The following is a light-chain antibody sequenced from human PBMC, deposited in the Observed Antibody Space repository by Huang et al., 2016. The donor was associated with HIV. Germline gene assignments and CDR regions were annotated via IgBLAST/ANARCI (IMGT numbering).Light chain of an antibody. Sequence: DIQMTQSPSSLSTSVGDRVTITCRASQGAGNSLAWYQQKPGKVPKLLIYAASTLRSGVPSRFRGSGSGTEFTLTISGLQPEDVATYYCQKYNSAPYTFGQGTRLDIK. CDR2: AAS. CDR3: QKYNSAPYT. J-gene: IGKJ2*01. CDR1: QGAGNS. V-gene: IGKV1-27*01.